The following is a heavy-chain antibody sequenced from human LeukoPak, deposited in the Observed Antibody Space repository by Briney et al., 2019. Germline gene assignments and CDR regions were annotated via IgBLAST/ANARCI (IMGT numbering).Heavy chain of an antibody. D-gene: IGHD3-3*01. CDR2: INSDGSTT. J-gene: IGHJ5*02. V-gene: IGHV3-74*01. CDR3: ARDIIPENWFDP. CDR1: GFTFSTYW. Sequence: GGSLRLSCAASGFTFSTYWMHWVRQSPGKGLVWVSRINSDGSTTRYADSVKGRFTISRDNAKSTLYPQMNSLRAEDTAVYYCARDIIPENWFDPWGQGTLVTVSS.